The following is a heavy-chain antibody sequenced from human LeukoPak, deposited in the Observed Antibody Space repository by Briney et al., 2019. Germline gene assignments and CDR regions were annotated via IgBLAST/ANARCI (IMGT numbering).Heavy chain of an antibody. J-gene: IGHJ4*02. CDR3: ARGSDPVLYYFDY. CDR1: GVSFSGYY. CDR2: INHSGST. Sequence: SETLSLTCAVYGVSFSGYYWSWIRQPPGKGLEWIGEINHSGSTNYNPSLKSRVTISVDTSKNQFSLKLSSVTAADTAVYYCARGSDPVLYYFDYWGQGTLVTVPS. D-gene: IGHD2-21*02. V-gene: IGHV4-34*01.